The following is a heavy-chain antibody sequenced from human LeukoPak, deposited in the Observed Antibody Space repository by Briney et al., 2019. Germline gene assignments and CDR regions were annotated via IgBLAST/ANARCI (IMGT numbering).Heavy chain of an antibody. V-gene: IGHV4-61*02. CDR1: GGSISSGSYY. D-gene: IGHD3/OR15-3a*01. CDR2: IYTSGNT. J-gene: IGHJ4*02. Sequence: SETLFLTCTVSGGSISSGSYYWSWIRQPAGKGLEWIGRIYTSGNTNYNPSLKSRVTISVDTSKNQFSLKLRSVTAADTAVYYCARSPKDWLLEEAYCFDYWGQGTLVTVSS. CDR3: ARSPKDWLLEEAYCFDY.